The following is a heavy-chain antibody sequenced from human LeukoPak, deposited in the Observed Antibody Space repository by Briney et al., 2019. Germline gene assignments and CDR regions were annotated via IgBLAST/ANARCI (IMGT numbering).Heavy chain of an antibody. CDR2: IYGGTNT. CDR1: GFTVSSNY. V-gene: IGHV3-66*01. D-gene: IGHD5-18*01. Sequence: GGSLRLSCAASGFTVSSNYVSWVRQAPGKGLEWVSAIYGGTNTYYADSVKGRFTISRDNAKNTEYLQMNSLRAEDTAVYYCAREENSYYSDYWGQGTLVTVSS. CDR3: AREENSYYSDY. J-gene: IGHJ4*02.